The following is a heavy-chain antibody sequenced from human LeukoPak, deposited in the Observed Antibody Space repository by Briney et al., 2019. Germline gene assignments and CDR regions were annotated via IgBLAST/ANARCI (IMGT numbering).Heavy chain of an antibody. Sequence: GGSLRLSCAASGFTFSSYAMHWVRQAPGKGLEWVAVISYDGSNKYYADSVKGRFTISRDNAKNSLYLQMNSLRAEDTAVYYCARDLWKQLVRADIWGQGTMVTVSS. CDR1: GFTFSSYA. J-gene: IGHJ3*02. CDR2: ISYDGSNK. V-gene: IGHV3-30-3*01. D-gene: IGHD6-13*01. CDR3: ARDLWKQLVRADI.